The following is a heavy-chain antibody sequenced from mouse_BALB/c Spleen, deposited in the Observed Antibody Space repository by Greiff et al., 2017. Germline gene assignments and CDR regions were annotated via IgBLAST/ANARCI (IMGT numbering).Heavy chain of an antibody. V-gene: IGHV5-6-5*01. D-gene: IGHD2-13*01. J-gene: IGHJ3*01. CDR3: ARGLDSWFAY. CDR2: ISSGGST. CDR1: GFTFSSYA. Sequence: EVMLVESGGGLVKPGGSLKLSCAASGFTFSSYAMSWVRQTPEKRLEWVASISSGGSTYYPDSVKGRFTISRDNARNILYLQMSSLRSEDTAMYYCARGLDSWFAYWGQGTLVTVSA.